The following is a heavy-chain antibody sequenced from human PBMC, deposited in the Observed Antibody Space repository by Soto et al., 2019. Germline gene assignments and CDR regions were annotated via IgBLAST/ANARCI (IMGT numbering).Heavy chain of an antibody. CDR1: GFTFSSYA. CDR3: AKIPHSSSWYLDAFDI. D-gene: IGHD6-13*01. V-gene: IGHV3-23*01. CDR2: ISGSGGST. J-gene: IGHJ3*02. Sequence: GVSLRLSCAASGFTFSSYAMSWVRQAPGKGLEWVSAISGSGGSTYYADSVKGRFTISRDNSKNTLYLQMNSLRAEDTAVYYCAKIPHSSSWYLDAFDIWGQGTMVTVSS.